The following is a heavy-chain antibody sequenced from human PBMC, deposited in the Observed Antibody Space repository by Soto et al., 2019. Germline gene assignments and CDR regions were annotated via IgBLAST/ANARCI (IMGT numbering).Heavy chain of an antibody. CDR2: ISGSGGST. Sequence: PSETLSLTCAVSGGSISSGGYSWSWVRQAPGKGLEWVSAISGSGGSTYYADSVKGRFTISRDNSKNTLYLQMNSLRAEDTAVYYCAKVVGYYYDSSGYYYDYWGRGTLVTVSS. CDR3: AKVVGYYYDSSGYYYDY. V-gene: IGHV3-23*01. J-gene: IGHJ4*02. D-gene: IGHD3-22*01. CDR1: GGSISSGGYS.